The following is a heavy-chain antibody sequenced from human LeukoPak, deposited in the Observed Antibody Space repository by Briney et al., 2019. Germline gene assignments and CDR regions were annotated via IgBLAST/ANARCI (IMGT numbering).Heavy chain of an antibody. V-gene: IGHV4-61*02. Sequence: SETLSLTCTVSGGSISSGSYYWSWIRQPAGKGLEWLGRIYTSGSTNYNPSLKSRVTMSVDTSKNQFSLKLSSVTAADTAVYYCAGTVQLNLIDYWGQGTLVTVSS. CDR2: IYTSGST. CDR1: GGSISSGSYY. D-gene: IGHD1-1*01. J-gene: IGHJ4*02. CDR3: AGTVQLNLIDY.